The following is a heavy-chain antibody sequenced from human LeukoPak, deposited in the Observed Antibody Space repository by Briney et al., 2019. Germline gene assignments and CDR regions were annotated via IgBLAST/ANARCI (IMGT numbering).Heavy chain of an antibody. J-gene: IGHJ4*02. V-gene: IGHV4-34*01. CDR1: GGSFSGYY. Sequence: PSETLSLTCAVYGGSFSGYYWSWIPQPPGKGLEWIGEINHSGSTNYNPSLKSRVTISVDTSKNQFSLKLSSVTAADTAVYYCARAGGSGLIDYWGQGTLVTVSS. D-gene: IGHD6-19*01. CDR3: ARAGGSGLIDY. CDR2: INHSGST.